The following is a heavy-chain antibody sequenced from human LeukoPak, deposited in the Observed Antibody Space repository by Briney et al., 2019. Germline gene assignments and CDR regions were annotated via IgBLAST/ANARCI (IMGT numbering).Heavy chain of an antibody. CDR3: ARESVVRGLDY. Sequence: GGSLRLSCAASGFTFSSYERNWVRQAPGKGLEWGSYNSRGSSTIFYADYVKGRFTISRDNANSSLYLQMNSLRVEDTAVYYCARESVVRGLDYWGQGTLVSVSS. CDR2: NSRGSSTI. CDR1: GFTFSSYE. V-gene: IGHV3-48*01. D-gene: IGHD3-10*01. J-gene: IGHJ4*02.